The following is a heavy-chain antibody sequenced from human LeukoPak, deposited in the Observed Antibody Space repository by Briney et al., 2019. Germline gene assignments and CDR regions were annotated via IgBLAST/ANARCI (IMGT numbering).Heavy chain of an antibody. Sequence: SETLSLTCTVSGGSISSSSFCWGWIRQPPGKGLEWIGYIYYSGSTNYNPSLKSRVTISVDTSKNQFSLKLSSVTAADTAVYYCARLENEDYFDYWGQGTLVTVSS. J-gene: IGHJ4*02. D-gene: IGHD1-1*01. V-gene: IGHV4-61*05. CDR2: IYYSGST. CDR1: GGSISSSSFC. CDR3: ARLENEDYFDY.